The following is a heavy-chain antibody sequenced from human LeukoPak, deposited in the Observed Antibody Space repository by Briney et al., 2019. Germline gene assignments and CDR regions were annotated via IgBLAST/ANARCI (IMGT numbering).Heavy chain of an antibody. D-gene: IGHD6-13*01. CDR2: ISGSATST. CDR3: KAGTAHWVY. Sequence: GGSLRLSCAASGFTFSSYGMSWVRQAPGKGLEWVSAISGSATSTYYADSVKGRFTISRDNSENTLYLQMNSLRAEDTAVYYCKAGTAHWVYWGQGTLVTVSS. CDR1: GFTFSSYG. V-gene: IGHV3-23*01. J-gene: IGHJ4*02.